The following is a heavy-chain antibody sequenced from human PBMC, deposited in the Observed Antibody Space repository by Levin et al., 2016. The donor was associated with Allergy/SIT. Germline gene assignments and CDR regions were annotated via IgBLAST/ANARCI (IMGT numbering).Heavy chain of an antibody. CDR2: ITTAGDT. CDR3: TRGENGYNYGNPYWYFDL. CDR1: GFTFSNYD. J-gene: IGHJ2*01. Sequence: GGSLRLSCAASGFTFSNYDMHWVRQSPGGGLEWVSGITTAGDTYYADSVRGRFSISRDNGIHSFFLQMSSLRAGDTARYFCTRGENGYNYGNPYWYFDLWGRGTLVTVSS. V-gene: IGHV3-13*01. D-gene: IGHD5-18*01.